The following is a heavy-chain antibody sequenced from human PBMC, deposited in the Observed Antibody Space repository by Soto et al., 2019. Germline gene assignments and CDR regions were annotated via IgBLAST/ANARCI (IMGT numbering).Heavy chain of an antibody. CDR2: IIPILGIA. D-gene: IGHD3-10*01. J-gene: IGHJ4*02. V-gene: IGHV1-69*02. CDR1: GGTFSSYT. Sequence: QVQLVQSGAEVKKPGSSVKVSCKASGGTFSSYTISWVRQAPGQGLEWMGRIIPILGIANYAQKFQGRVTITADKSTSTAYMELSSLRSEDTAVYYCARSGGYGSGRQNFDYWGQGTLVTVSS. CDR3: ARSGGYGSGRQNFDY.